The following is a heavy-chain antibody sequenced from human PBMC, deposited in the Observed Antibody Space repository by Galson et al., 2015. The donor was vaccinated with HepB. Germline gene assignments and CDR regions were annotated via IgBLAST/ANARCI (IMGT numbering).Heavy chain of an antibody. Sequence: LRLSCAASGFTFSNAWMSWVRQAPGKGLEWVGRIKSKTDGGTTDYAAPVKGRFTISRDDSKNTLYLQMNSLKTEDTAVYYCTTDSSQVRVVVPAAQGGYYYYGMDVWGQGTTVTVSS. CDR2: IKSKTDGGTT. V-gene: IGHV3-15*01. CDR3: TTDSSQVRVVVPAAQGGYYYYGMDV. D-gene: IGHD2-2*01. J-gene: IGHJ6*02. CDR1: GFTFSNAW.